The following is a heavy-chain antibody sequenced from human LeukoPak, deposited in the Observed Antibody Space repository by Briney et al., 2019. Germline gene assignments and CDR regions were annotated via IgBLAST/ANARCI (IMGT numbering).Heavy chain of an antibody. CDR3: ARVGTTVTTLDY. J-gene: IGHJ4*02. CDR1: AYTFTVYY. V-gene: IGHV1-2*02. D-gene: IGHD4-17*01. CDR2: INPNSGGT. Sequence: AASVTVSFKASAYTFTVYYMHWVRQAPGQGLAWMGWINPNSGGTNYAQKFQGRVTMTRDTSISTAYMELSRLRSDDTAVHYCARVGTTVTTLDYWGQGTLVTVSS.